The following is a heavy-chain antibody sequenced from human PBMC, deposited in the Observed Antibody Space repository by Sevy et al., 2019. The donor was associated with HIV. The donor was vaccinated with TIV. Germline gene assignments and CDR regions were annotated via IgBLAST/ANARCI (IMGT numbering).Heavy chain of an antibody. CDR2: IWFDGSIK. Sequence: GGSLRLSCAASGFTFSSYGMHWVRQAPGKGLEWVAAIWFDGSIKYYGDSVKGRFSIFRDNSENTQYLQMNSLRAEDTAVYYCAGESPSDWYLDSWGQGTLVTVSS. CDR3: AGESPSDWYLDS. J-gene: IGHJ4*02. V-gene: IGHV3-33*01. D-gene: IGHD6-19*01. CDR1: GFTFSSYG.